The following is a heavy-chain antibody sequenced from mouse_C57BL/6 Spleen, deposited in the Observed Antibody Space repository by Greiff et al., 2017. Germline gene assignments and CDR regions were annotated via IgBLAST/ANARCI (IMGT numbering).Heavy chain of an antibody. Sequence: EVQLVESGGDLVKPGGSLKLSCAASGFTFSSYGMSWVRQTPDKRLEWVATISSGGSYTYYPASVKGRFTISRDNAKNALYLQMSSLKSENTAMYYCARQGGADYYGSSYFDYWGQGTTLTVSS. D-gene: IGHD1-1*01. V-gene: IGHV5-6*01. CDR1: GFTFSSYG. CDR2: ISSGGSYT. J-gene: IGHJ2*01. CDR3: ARQGGADYYGSSYFDY.